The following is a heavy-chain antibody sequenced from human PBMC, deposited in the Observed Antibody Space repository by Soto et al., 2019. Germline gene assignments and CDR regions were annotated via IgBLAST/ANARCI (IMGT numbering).Heavy chain of an antibody. Sequence: RGALLICCATSEVTFRIYAMSWVRQAPGKGLEWVSSISGGGDSTYHADSVKGRFTISRDNSKNTLYLQMNTLRAEDTAVYYCAGRDGRWLTYCFDYWGQGTMVTVSS. D-gene: IGHD3-22*01. V-gene: IGHV3-23*01. J-gene: IGHJ4*02. CDR2: ISGGGDST. CDR3: AGRDGRWLTYCFDY. CDR1: EVTFRIYA.